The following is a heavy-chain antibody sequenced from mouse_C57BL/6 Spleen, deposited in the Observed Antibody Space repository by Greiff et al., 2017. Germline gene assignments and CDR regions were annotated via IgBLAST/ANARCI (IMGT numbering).Heavy chain of an antibody. D-gene: IGHD1-1*01. J-gene: IGHJ1*03. V-gene: IGHV3-6*01. CDR2: ISYDGSN. Sequence: EVQLQQSGPGLVKPSQSLSLTCSVTGYSITSGYYWNWIRQFPGNKLEWMGYISYDGSNNYNPSLKNRISITRDTSKNQFFLKLNSVTTEDTATYYCASAFSAAVVATRYFDVWGTGTTVTVSS. CDR3: ASAFSAAVVATRYFDV. CDR1: GYSITSGYY.